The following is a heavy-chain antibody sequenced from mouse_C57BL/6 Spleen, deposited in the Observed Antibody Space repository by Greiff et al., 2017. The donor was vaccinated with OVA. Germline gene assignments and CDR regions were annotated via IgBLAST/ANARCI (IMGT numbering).Heavy chain of an antibody. CDR1: GYTFTDYY. D-gene: IGHD2-3*01. CDR2: INPNNGGT. Sequence: EVQLQQSGPELVKPGASVKISCKASGYTFTDYYMNWVKQSHGKSLEWIGDINPNNGGTSYNQKFKGKATLTVDKSSSTAYMELRSLTSEDSAVYYRARGGIYDGYLAWFAYWGQGTLVTVSA. J-gene: IGHJ3*01. CDR3: ARGGIYDGYLAWFAY. V-gene: IGHV1-26*01.